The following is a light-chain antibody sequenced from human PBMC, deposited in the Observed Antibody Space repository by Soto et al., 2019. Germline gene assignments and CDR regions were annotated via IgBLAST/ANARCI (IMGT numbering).Light chain of an antibody. Sequence: EIVMTQSPATLSVSPGERATLSCRASQSVRSNLAWYQQKPSQAPRLLMYDTSTRATGIPARFSGSGSGTEFTLTISSLQSEDFAVYYCQQYNNWPTLTFGGGTKVEIK. J-gene: IGKJ4*01. V-gene: IGKV3-15*01. CDR2: DTS. CDR3: QQYNNWPTLT. CDR1: QSVRSN.